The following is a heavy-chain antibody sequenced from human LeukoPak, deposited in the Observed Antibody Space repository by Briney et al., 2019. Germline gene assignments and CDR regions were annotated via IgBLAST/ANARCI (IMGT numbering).Heavy chain of an antibody. CDR2: IRYDGSNK. CDR3: AKNPPVLADNAFDI. Sequence: GGSLRLSCAASGFTFSSYGMHWVRQAPGKGLEWVAFIRYDGSNKYYADSVKGRFTISRDNSKNTLYLQMNSLRAEDTAVYYCAKNPPVLADNAFDIWGQGTMVTVSS. CDR1: GFTFSSYG. D-gene: IGHD3-3*02. J-gene: IGHJ3*02. V-gene: IGHV3-30*02.